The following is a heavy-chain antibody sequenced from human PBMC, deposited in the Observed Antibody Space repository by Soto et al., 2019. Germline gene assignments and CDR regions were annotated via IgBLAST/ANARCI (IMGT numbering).Heavy chain of an antibody. CDR2: ITSDGKSK. CDR3: ARESGDWPLNWFDP. CDR1: GFNFSNHW. D-gene: IGHD2-21*02. V-gene: IGHV3-74*01. J-gene: IGHJ5*02. Sequence: GGSLRLSCAASGFNFSNHWMHWVRQRPGEGLVWVSRITSDGKSKAYAESVKGRFAISRDNAKNTLYLQMNGLTAEDTAVYYCARESGDWPLNWFDPWGQGTLVTVSS.